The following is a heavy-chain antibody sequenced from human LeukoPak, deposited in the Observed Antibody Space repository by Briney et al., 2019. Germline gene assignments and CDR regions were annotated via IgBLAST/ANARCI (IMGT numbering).Heavy chain of an antibody. CDR1: GYSFTGHY. V-gene: IGHV1-2*02. Sequence: ASVKVSCKASGYSFTGHYMHWVRQAPGQGLEWMGWINPKSGGTNYAQKFQGRVTMTRDTSISTAYMDMSSLRSDDTAVYYCARDDYYGSGSYSFDYWGQGTLVTVSS. CDR3: ARDDYYGSGSYSFDY. CDR2: INPKSGGT. D-gene: IGHD3-10*01. J-gene: IGHJ4*02.